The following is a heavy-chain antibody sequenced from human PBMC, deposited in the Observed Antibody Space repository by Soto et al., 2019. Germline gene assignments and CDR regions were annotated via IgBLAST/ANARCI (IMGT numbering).Heavy chain of an antibody. V-gene: IGHV1-18*01. CDR1: GYTFTSYG. CDR3: ARRYCSGGSCWVGYYYYGMDV. D-gene: IGHD2-15*01. CDR2: ISAYNGNT. J-gene: IGHJ6*02. Sequence: ASVKVSCKASGYTFTSYGISWVRQAPGQGLEWMGWISAYNGNTNYAQKLQGRVTMTTDTSTSTAYMELRSLRSDDTAVYYCARRYCSGGSCWVGYYYYGMDVWG.